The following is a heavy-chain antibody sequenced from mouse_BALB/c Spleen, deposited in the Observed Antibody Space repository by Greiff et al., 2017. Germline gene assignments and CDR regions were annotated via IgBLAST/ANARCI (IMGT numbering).Heavy chain of an antibody. V-gene: IGHV5-9-4*01. J-gene: IGHJ3*01. D-gene: IGHD2-4*01. CDR1: GFTFSSYA. Sequence: EVKLVESGGGLVKPGGSLKLSCAASGFTFSSYAMSWVRQSPEKRLEWVAEISSGGSYTYYPDTVTGRFTISRDNAKNTLYLEMSSLRSEDTAMYYCAREGYDYDGTWFAYWGQGTLVTVSA. CDR3: AREGYDYDGTWFAY. CDR2: ISSGGSYT.